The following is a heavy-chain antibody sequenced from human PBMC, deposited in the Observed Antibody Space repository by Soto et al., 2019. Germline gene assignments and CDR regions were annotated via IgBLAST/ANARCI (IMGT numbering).Heavy chain of an antibody. Sequence: QVQLVQSGGEVKKPGASVKLSCTASGYPFTSYGISSVRQSHGQGREWMGWISAYKGKTNYAQNVQGRVTMTTDTSTITAYMDLRSLRSDDTAVYYCARGGDVNYYHGMDVWGQGPTVTVS. D-gene: IGHD5-12*01. CDR1: GYPFTSYG. V-gene: IGHV1-18*01. CDR2: ISAYKGKT. CDR3: ARGGDVNYYHGMDV. J-gene: IGHJ6*02.